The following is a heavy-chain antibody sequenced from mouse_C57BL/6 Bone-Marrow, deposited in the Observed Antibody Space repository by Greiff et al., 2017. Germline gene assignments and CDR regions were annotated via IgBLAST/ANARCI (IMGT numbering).Heavy chain of an antibody. J-gene: IGHJ3*01. V-gene: IGHV1-59*01. Sequence: QVQLQQPGAELVRPGTSVKLSCKASGYTFTSYWMHWVKQRPGQGLEWIGVIDPSDSYTNYNQKFKGKATLTVDTSSSTAYMQLSSLPSEDSAVYCCARQELGRLFAYWGQGTLVTVSA. CDR3: ARQELGRLFAY. D-gene: IGHD4-1*01. CDR1: GYTFTSYW. CDR2: IDPSDSYT.